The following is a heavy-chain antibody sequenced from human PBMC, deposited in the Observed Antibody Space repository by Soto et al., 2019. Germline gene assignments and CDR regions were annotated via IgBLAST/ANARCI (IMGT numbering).Heavy chain of an antibody. D-gene: IGHD6-13*01. CDR2: IYYSGST. CDR3: ARDIAAAGPFDY. CDR1: GGSISSGGYY. V-gene: IGHV4-31*03. Sequence: QVQLQESGPGLVKPSQTLSLTCTVSGGSISSGGYYWSWIRQHPGKGLEWIGYIYYSGSTYYNPSLKSRVTISVDTSKNQFSLELSSVTAADTAVYYCARDIAAAGPFDYWGQGTLVTVSS. J-gene: IGHJ4*02.